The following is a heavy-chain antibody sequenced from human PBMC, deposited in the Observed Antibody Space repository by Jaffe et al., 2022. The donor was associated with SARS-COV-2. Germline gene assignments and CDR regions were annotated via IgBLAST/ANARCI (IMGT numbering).Heavy chain of an antibody. Sequence: QVTLRESGPALVKPTQTLTLTCTFSGFSLSTSGMCVSWIRQPPGKALEWLALIDWDDDKYYSTSLKTRLTISKDTSRNQVVLTMTNMDPVDTATYFCARTTMKTRNFDYWGQGTLVTVSS. V-gene: IGHV2-70*01. J-gene: IGHJ4*02. CDR2: IDWDDDK. D-gene: IGHD6-6*01. CDR3: ARTTMKTRNFDY. CDR1: GFSLSTSGMC.